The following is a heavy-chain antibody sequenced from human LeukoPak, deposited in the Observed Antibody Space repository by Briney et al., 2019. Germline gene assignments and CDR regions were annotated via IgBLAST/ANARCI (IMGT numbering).Heavy chain of an antibody. CDR3: ARNPYSSSSDYYYYYYMDV. CDR1: GFTFSSYA. D-gene: IGHD6-6*01. J-gene: IGHJ6*03. V-gene: IGHV3-30-3*01. Sequence: PGGSLRLSCAASGFTFSSYAMSWVRQAPGKGLEWVAVISYDGSNKYYADSVKGRFTISRDNSKNTLYLQMNSLRAEDTAVYYCARNPYSSSSDYYYYYYMDVWGKGTTVTVSS. CDR2: ISYDGSNK.